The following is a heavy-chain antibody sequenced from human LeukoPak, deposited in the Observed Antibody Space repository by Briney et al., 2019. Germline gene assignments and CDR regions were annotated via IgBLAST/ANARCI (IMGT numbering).Heavy chain of an antibody. J-gene: IGHJ4*02. D-gene: IGHD3-10*01. CDR2: IIPVFGTA. Sequence: ASVKVSCKASGGTFSSYAISWVRQAPGQGLEWMGGIIPVFGTANYAQKFQGRVTITADESTSTAYMELSSLRSEDTAVYYCAGGSLDYYGYYFDYWGQGTLVTVSS. V-gene: IGHV1-69*01. CDR1: GGTFSSYA. CDR3: AGGSLDYYGYYFDY.